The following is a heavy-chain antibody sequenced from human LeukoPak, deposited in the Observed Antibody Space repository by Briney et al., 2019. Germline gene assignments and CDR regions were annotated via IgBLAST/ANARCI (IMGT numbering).Heavy chain of an antibody. CDR3: ARGIVVVPAAAEGSSWFDP. D-gene: IGHD2-2*01. V-gene: IGHV1-69*13. J-gene: IGHJ5*02. Sequence: SVKVSCKASGGTFSSYAISWVRQAPGQGLEWMGGIIPIFGTANYAQKFQGRVTITADESTSTAYMELSSLRSEDTAVYYCARGIVVVPAAAEGSSWFDPWGQGTLVTVSS. CDR1: GGTFSSYA. CDR2: IIPIFGTA.